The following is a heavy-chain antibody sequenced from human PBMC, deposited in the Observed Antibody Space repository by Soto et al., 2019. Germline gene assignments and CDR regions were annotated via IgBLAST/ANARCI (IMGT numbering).Heavy chain of an antibody. CDR3: ARVHGSAGDTSDY. J-gene: IGHJ4*02. CDR2: IRSYNDNT. Sequence: QVQLVQSGAEVKKPGASVKVSCKASGYTFTIYGISWVRQAPGQGLEWMGWIRSYNDNTNYAQKFQGRVPMTTDTSTSTAYMELRSLRSDGTAVYYCARVHGSAGDTSDYWGQGTLVTVSS. V-gene: IGHV1-18*01. D-gene: IGHD3-10*01. CDR1: GYTFTIYG.